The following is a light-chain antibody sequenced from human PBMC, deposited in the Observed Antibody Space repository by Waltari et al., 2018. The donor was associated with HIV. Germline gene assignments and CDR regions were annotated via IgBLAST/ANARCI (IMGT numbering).Light chain of an antibody. V-gene: IGLV2-14*01. Sequence: SALTQPASVSGSPGQSITISCSGTGSDVGTSKYVYWYQQHPGKAPKLLIYEVFNRPSGISNRFSGSKSGNTASLTVSGLRTEDEADYYCTSYTTSTTLIFGGGTTVTVL. CDR2: EVF. CDR3: TSYTTSTTLI. CDR1: GSDVGTSKY. J-gene: IGLJ2*01.